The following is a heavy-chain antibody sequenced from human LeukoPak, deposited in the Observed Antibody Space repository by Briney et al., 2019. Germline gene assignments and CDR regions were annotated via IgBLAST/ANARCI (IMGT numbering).Heavy chain of an antibody. CDR3: ARARGGGSHDDFDY. V-gene: IGHV3-48*01. CDR1: GFSFSTYS. D-gene: IGHD1-26*01. Sequence: GGSLRLSCVASGFSFSTYSMTWVRHAAGKGLEWVSYVSSSASTKYYADSVEGRFTVSRDNAKNSLYLQMNSLRADDSGVYYCARARGGGSHDDFDYWGRGTLVTVSS. J-gene: IGHJ4*02. CDR2: VSSSASTK.